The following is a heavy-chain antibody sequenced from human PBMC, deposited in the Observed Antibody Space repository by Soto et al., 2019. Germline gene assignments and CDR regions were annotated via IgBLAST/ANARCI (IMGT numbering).Heavy chain of an antibody. CDR3: ASPPGRYSSRWYGVINSIYYYGMDV. J-gene: IGHJ6*02. CDR2: IIPIFGTA. CDR1: GGTFSSYA. V-gene: IGHV1-69*13. D-gene: IGHD6-13*01. Sequence: ASVKVSCKASGGTFSSYAISWVRQAPGQGLEWMGGIIPIFGTANYAQKFQGRVTITADESTSTAYMELSSLRSEDTAVYYCASPPGRYSSRWYGVINSIYYYGMDVWGQGTTVTVSS.